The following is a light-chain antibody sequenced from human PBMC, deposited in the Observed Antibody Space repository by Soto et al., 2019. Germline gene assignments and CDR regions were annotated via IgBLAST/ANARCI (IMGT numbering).Light chain of an antibody. Sequence: DIQMTQSPSTLSASVGDRVTITCRASQSIGSWLAWYQQKPGKAPNLLIYRASNLESGVPSRFSGSGSGTEFTLTISSLQPDDFATYYCQQYNSSSRTFGQGTKVDIK. J-gene: IGKJ1*01. CDR1: QSIGSW. CDR2: RAS. CDR3: QQYNSSSRT. V-gene: IGKV1-5*03.